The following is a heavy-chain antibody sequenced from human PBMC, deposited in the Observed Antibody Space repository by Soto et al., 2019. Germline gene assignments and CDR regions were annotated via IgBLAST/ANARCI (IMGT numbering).Heavy chain of an antibody. V-gene: IGHV4-39*01. D-gene: IGHD6-6*01. CDR3: ATSSVSRLLNHWYFDL. CDR1: GGSISSSDYY. Sequence: ETLSLTCTVSGGSISSSDYYWGWVRQPPGKGLEWIGSISFGVTTYYNPSLKSRLTISIDTSTNQFSLQLSSVTAADTAVYYCATSSVSRLLNHWYFDLWGRGTLVTVSS. J-gene: IGHJ2*01. CDR2: ISFGVTT.